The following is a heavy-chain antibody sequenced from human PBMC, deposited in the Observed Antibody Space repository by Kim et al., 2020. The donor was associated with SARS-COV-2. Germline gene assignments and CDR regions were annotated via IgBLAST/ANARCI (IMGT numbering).Heavy chain of an antibody. J-gene: IGHJ4*02. CDR3: ARGHGDYRGYYFDY. V-gene: IGHV4-31*02. Sequence: PSLKSRVTISVDTSKNQFSLKLSSVTAADTAVYYCARGHGDYRGYYFDYWGQGTLVTVSS. D-gene: IGHD4-17*01.